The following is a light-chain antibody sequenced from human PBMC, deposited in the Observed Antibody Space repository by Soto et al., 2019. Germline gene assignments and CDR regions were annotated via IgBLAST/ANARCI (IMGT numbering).Light chain of an antibody. CDR2: DTS. J-gene: IGLJ3*02. Sequence: QAVVTQEPSLTVSPGGTVTLTCGSTTGAVTSSHYPYWFQQKPGQAPRTLIYDTSNKHSRTPARFSGSLLGGKAALTLAGAQTDDEADYYCLLSYSGTSWVFGGGTQLTVL. V-gene: IGLV7-46*01. CDR3: LLSYSGTSWV. CDR1: TGAVTSSHY.